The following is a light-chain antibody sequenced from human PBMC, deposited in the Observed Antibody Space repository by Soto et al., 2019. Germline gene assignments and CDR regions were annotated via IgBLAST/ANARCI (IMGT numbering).Light chain of an antibody. CDR1: SGSVSTSYY. Sequence: QTVVTQEPSCSVSPGGTVTLTCGLSSGSVSTSYYPSWYQQTPGQAPRTLIYSTNTRSSGVPDRFSGSILGNKAALAITGDQGDDESDYSCVLYMGSGIWVFGGGTKLTVL. V-gene: IGLV8-61*01. CDR2: STN. CDR3: VLYMGSGIWV. J-gene: IGLJ3*02.